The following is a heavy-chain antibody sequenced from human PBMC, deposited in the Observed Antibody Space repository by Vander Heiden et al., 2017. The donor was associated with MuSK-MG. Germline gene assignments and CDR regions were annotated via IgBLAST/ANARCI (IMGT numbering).Heavy chain of an antibody. CDR1: GFSLSTNGER. CDR2: IDWDDDK. Sequence: QVTLKESGPAVVKPTETLKLTCTFSGFSLSTNGERVSWIRQTPGKTLEWLARIDWDDDKFYNTSLKTRLTISKDTPKNQVVLTVANVGPEDTATYFCARMFCDGGACYALDYWGQGALVTMSS. CDR3: ARMFCDGGACYALDY. V-gene: IGHV2-70*04. J-gene: IGHJ4*02. D-gene: IGHD2-21*02.